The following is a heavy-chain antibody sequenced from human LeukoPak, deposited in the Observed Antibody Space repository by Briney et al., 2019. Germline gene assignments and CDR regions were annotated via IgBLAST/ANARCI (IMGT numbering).Heavy chain of an antibody. J-gene: IGHJ4*02. CDR2: ISYDGSNK. V-gene: IGHV3-30*18. CDR3: AKIVVVAATIDY. CDR1: GFTFSSYG. Sequence: PGGSLRLSCAASGFTFSSYGMHWVRQAPGKGLEWVAVISYDGSNKYYADSVKGRFTISRDNSKNTLYLQMNSLRAEDTAVYYGAKIVVVAATIDYWGQGTLVTVSS. D-gene: IGHD2-15*01.